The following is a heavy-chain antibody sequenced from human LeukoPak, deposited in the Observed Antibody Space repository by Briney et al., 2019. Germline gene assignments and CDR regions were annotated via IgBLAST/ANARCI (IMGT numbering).Heavy chain of an antibody. D-gene: IGHD5-18*01. V-gene: IGHV3-23*01. CDR3: VKVRTSLWIQIFDY. Sequence: GGSLRLSCAASGFTFSSYGMSWVRQAPGKGLEWVSAISGSGDSTYYADSVKGGFTISRDNSKNTLYLQMNTLRAEDTAVYYCVKVRTSLWIQIFDYWGQGTLVTVSS. J-gene: IGHJ4*02. CDR2: ISGSGDST. CDR1: GFTFSSYG.